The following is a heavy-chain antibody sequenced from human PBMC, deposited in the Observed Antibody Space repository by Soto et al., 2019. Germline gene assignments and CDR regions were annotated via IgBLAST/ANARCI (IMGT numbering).Heavy chain of an antibody. CDR1: GFTVSSNY. D-gene: IGHD5-18*01. J-gene: IGHJ5*02. V-gene: IGHV3-53*01. CDR3: ATDSDAMVLRKFDP. CDR2: ICSGGST. Sequence: GGSRRLSCAASGFTVSSNYRSWVRQAPGKGLEVSSVICSGGSTYYADSVKGRFTISRDNSKNTLYLQMNSLSAADTAVSFCATDSDAMVLRKFDPWGQGTLVTVSS.